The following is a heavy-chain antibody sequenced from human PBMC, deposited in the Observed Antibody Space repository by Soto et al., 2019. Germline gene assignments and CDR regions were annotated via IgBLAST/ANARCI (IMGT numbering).Heavy chain of an antibody. CDR1: GGTFSPYT. D-gene: IGHD3-10*01. CDR3: ARDWESSIPTWAFGGD. V-gene: IGHV1-69*08. CDR2: IIPMFDIT. Sequence: QVQLVQSGAEVKKPGSSVKVPCKASGGTFSPYTITWVRQAPGQGLEWMGRIIPMFDITNYALKFQDRVTMTADRSTSTADLELRSLRSEDSAVYCCARDWESSIPTWAFGGDWGQGTLGTVSS. J-gene: IGHJ4*02.